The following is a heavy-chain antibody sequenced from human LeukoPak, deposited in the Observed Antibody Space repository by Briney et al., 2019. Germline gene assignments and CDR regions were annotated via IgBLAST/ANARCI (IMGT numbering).Heavy chain of an antibody. Sequence: SVKVSCKASGGTFSSYTISWVRQAPGQGLEWMGGIIPIFGTANYAQKFQGRVTITADESTSTAYMELSSLRSEDTAVYYCARAEGFWSGYYTGGYFDYWGQGTLVTVSS. CDR2: IIPIFGTA. CDR3: ARAEGFWSGYYTGGYFDY. CDR1: GGTFSSYT. J-gene: IGHJ4*02. D-gene: IGHD3-3*01. V-gene: IGHV1-69*13.